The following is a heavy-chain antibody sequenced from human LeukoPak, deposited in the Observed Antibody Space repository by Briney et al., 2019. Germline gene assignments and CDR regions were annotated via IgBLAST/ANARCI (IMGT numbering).Heavy chain of an antibody. J-gene: IGHJ6*03. CDR2: INHSGST. CDR1: AGSFNGYY. D-gene: IGHD2-2*01. CDR3: ARGRRYCSSTSCPRSHNYYYYYMDV. Sequence: SENLSLTCAVYAGSFNGYYWSWIRQPPGKGLEWSGEINHSGSTNNNPSLKSRVTISVDTSKNQFSLQLSSVTAADTAVYYCARGRRYCSSTSCPRSHNYYYYYMDVWGKGTTVTVSS. V-gene: IGHV4-34*01.